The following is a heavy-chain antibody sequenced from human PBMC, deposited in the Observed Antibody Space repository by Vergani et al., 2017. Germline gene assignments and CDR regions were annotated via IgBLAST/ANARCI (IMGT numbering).Heavy chain of an antibody. CDR3: ARGGYCSSTSSHPWGQ. D-gene: IGHD2-2*01. Sequence: QVQLQESGPGLVKPSQTLSLTCTVSGGSISSVDYYWSWIRQPPGKGLEWIGYIYYSGSTYYNPSLKSRVTISVDTSKNQFSLKLSSVTAADTAVYYCARGGYCSSTSSHPWGQWGQGRLLTVSS. CDR1: GGSISSVDYY. V-gene: IGHV4-30-4*08. CDR2: IYYSGST. J-gene: IGHJ4*02.